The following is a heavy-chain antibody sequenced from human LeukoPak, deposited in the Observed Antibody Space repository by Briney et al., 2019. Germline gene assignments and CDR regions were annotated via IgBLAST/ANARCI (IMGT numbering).Heavy chain of an antibody. CDR3: ARGWRGWIQLWFWPDAFDI. J-gene: IGHJ3*02. V-gene: IGHV4-39*07. D-gene: IGHD5-18*01. CDR1: GGSISSTNYY. Sequence: RTSETLSLTCTVSGGSISSTNYYWGWIRQPPGKGLEWVGSFFFPGNTFYNPSLKSRVTISVDTSKNQFSLTLSSVTAADTAVYYCARGWRGWIQLWFWPDAFDIWGQGTMVTVSS. CDR2: FFFPGNT.